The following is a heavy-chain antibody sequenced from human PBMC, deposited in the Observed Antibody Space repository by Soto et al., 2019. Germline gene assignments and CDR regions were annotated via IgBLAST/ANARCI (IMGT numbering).Heavy chain of an antibody. V-gene: IGHV1-69*12. CDR3: ARERLLGYCSGGSCYSYWFDP. J-gene: IGHJ5*02. CDR2: IIPIFGTA. Sequence: QVQLVQSGAEVKKPGSSVKVSCKASGGTFSSYAISWVRQSPGQGLEWMGGIIPIFGTANYAQKFQGRVTITAEECTSTAYMELSSTRSEDTAVYYCARERLLGYCSGGSCYSYWFDPWGQGTLVTVSS. D-gene: IGHD2-15*01. CDR1: GGTFSSYA.